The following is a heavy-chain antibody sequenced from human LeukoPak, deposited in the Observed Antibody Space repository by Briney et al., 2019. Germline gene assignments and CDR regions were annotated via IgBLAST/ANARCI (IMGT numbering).Heavy chain of an antibody. J-gene: IGHJ4*02. V-gene: IGHV4-28*05. D-gene: IGHD2-15*01. CDR1: GYSISSSNW. Sequence: SETLSLTCAVSGYSISSSNWWGWIRQPPGKGLEWIGYIYYSGSIYYNPSLKSRVTMTADTSTNTAYMELTSLTSDDTAVYYCARYGCNSLACYEDYWGQGTLVTVSS. CDR2: IYYSGSI. CDR3: ARYGCNSLACYEDY.